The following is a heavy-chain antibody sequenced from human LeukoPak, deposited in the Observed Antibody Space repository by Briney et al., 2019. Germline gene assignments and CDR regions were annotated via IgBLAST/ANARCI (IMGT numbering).Heavy chain of an antibody. CDR3: ARGLYSSSWYFQH. Sequence: SETLSLTCTVSGGSISSNNYYWGWIRQPPGKGLEWIGSIYYSGSTYNNPSLKSRVTISVDTTKNQFSLKLTSVTAADTAVYYCARGLYSSSWYFQHWGQGTLVTVSS. D-gene: IGHD6-13*01. J-gene: IGHJ1*01. V-gene: IGHV4-39*07. CDR2: IYYSGST. CDR1: GGSISSNNYY.